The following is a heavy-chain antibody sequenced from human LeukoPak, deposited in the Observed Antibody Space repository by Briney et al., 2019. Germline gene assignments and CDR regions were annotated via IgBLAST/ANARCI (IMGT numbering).Heavy chain of an antibody. V-gene: IGHV3-23*01. J-gene: IGHJ4*02. CDR1: GFTFSSYA. CDR2: IGASGGST. D-gene: IGHD3-9*01. Sequence: PGGSLRLSCATSGFTFSSYAMSWVRQAPGKGLEWVSGIGASGGSTYYADSVKGRFTISRDNSKNTLYLQMNSLRTEDTAVYYCAKAEGYDILTGLHYWGQGTLVTVSS. CDR3: AKAEGYDILTGLHY.